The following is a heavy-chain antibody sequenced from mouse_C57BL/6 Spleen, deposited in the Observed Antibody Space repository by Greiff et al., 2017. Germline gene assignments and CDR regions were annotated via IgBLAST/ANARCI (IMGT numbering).Heavy chain of an antibody. CDR2: ISSGGSYT. J-gene: IGHJ2*01. CDR1: GFTFSSYG. CDR3: ARHVVTTYYFDY. Sequence: DVQLVESGGDLVKPGGSLKLSCAASGFTFSSYGMSWVRQTPDKRLEWVATISSGGSYTYYPDSVKGRFTISRDNAKNTLYLQMSSLKSEDTAMYYCARHVVTTYYFDYWGQGTTLTVSS. V-gene: IGHV5-6*01. D-gene: IGHD2-1*01.